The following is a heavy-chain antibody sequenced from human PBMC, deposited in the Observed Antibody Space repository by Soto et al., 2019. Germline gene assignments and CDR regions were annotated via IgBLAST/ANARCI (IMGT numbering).Heavy chain of an antibody. Sequence: QVQLVQSGAEVRKPGASVKVSCKASGYSFTDYFVHWVRQALGKGPEWMGIINPDGGTTGYAQKFQGRVTLTSDTSTNTLYMELRGLTSDDTAVYYCASLIGVDVLRDYWGQGTRVTVSS. CDR3: ASLIGVDVLRDY. J-gene: IGHJ4*02. CDR2: INPDGGTT. V-gene: IGHV1-46*01. CDR1: GYSFTDYF. D-gene: IGHD2-21*01.